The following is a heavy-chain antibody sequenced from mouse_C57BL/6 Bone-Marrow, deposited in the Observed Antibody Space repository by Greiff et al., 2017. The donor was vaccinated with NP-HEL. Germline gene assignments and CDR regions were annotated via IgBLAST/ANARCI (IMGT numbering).Heavy chain of an antibody. J-gene: IGHJ4*01. CDR2: IYPGDGDT. CDR3: ARPDGYYSSPYAMDY. V-gene: IGHV1-82*01. Sequence: VKLQQSGPELVKPGASVKISCKASGYAFSSSWMNWVKQRPGKGLEWIGRIYPGDGDTNYNGKFKGKATLTADKSSSTAYMQLSSLTSEDSAVYFCARPDGYYSSPYAMDYWGQGTSVTVSS. CDR1: GYAFSSSW. D-gene: IGHD2-3*01.